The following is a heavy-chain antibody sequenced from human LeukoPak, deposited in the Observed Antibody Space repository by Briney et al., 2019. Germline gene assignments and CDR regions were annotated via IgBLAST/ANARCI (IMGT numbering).Heavy chain of an antibody. CDR2: ISRESGIK. Sequence: PGGSLRLSCAASGFIISGDSMNWVRQAPGKGREGSAYISRESGIKYYADSVRGRFTISRDNAKNTLYLQMTRLRVEDTAVYYCVKDPPSTDSNRNYLFHYWGQGTLVTVSS. CDR3: VKDPPSTDSNRNYLFHY. V-gene: IGHV3-48*01. CDR1: GFIISGDS. D-gene: IGHD4-11*01. J-gene: IGHJ4*02.